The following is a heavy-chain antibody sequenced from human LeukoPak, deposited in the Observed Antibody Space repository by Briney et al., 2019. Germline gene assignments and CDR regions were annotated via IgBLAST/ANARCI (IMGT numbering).Heavy chain of an antibody. V-gene: IGHV3-30*18. J-gene: IGHJ4*02. CDR1: GFTFSSYG. CDR2: ISYDGSNK. Sequence: PGGSLRLSCAASGFTFSSYGMHWVRQAPSKGLEWVAVISYDGSNKYYADSVKGRFTISRDNSKNTLYLQMNSLRAEDTAVYYCAKGSTLDYWGQGTLVTVSS. CDR3: AKGSTLDY.